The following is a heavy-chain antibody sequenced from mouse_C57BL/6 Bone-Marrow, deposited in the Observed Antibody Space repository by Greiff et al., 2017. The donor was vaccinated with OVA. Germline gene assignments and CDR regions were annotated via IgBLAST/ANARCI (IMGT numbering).Heavy chain of an antibody. CDR2: ISSGGDYT. V-gene: IGHV5-9-1*02. CDR3: TRDGYYAMDY. J-gene: IGHJ4*01. D-gene: IGHD2-3*01. Sequence: EVQGVESGEGLVKPGGSLKLSCAASGFTFSSYAMSWVRQTPEKRLEWVAYISSGGDYTYYADTVKGRFTMSGDNARNTLYLQMSSLKSEDTAMYYCTRDGYYAMDYWGQGTSVTVSS. CDR1: GFTFSSYA.